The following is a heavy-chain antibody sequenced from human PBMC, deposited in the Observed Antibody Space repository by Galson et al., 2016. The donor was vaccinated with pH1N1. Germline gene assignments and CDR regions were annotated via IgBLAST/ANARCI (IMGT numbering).Heavy chain of an antibody. CDR3: ARVDRGYDGEEIFDYYYYGMDV. Sequence: SLRLSCAASGFTFSSYWMSWVRQAQGKGLEWVANIKEDGSEKYYVDSVKGRFTISRDNATNSLYLQMNSLRAEDTAVYYCARVDRGYDGEEIFDYYYYGMDVWGQGTTVTVSS. CDR2: IKEDGSEK. V-gene: IGHV3-7*01. J-gene: IGHJ6*02. CDR1: GFTFSSYW. D-gene: IGHD5-12*01.